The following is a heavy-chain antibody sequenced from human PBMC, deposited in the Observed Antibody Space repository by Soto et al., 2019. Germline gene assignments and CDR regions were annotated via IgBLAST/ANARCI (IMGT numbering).Heavy chain of an antibody. CDR3: ARASYDILTGYLNWFDP. D-gene: IGHD3-9*01. CDR1: GGSISSYY. V-gene: IGHV4-59*01. J-gene: IGHJ5*02. Sequence: SETLSLTCTVSGGSISSYYWSWIRQPPGKGLEWIGDIYYSGSTNYNPSLKNRVTISVDTSKNQFSLKLSSVTAADTAVYYCARASYDILTGYLNWFDPWGQGTLVTVSS. CDR2: IYYSGST.